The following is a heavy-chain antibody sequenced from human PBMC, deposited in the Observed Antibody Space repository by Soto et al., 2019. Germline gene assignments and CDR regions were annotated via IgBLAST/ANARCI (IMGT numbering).Heavy chain of an antibody. CDR2: IYHSGST. Sequence: SETLSLTCTVSGGSISSNYWTWIRQPPGKGLEWIGYIYHSGSTNYNPSLLSRVTISIDTSKNQFSLKLTSVTAADTAIYYCVREYYNVLTGYSTFDYWGQGTLVTVSS. D-gene: IGHD3-9*01. CDR3: VREYYNVLTGYSTFDY. V-gene: IGHV4-59*01. J-gene: IGHJ4*02. CDR1: GGSISSNY.